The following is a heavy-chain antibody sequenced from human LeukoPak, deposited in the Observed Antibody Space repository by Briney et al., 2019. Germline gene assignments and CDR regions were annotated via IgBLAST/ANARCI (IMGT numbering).Heavy chain of an antibody. V-gene: IGHV3-7*01. CDR2: IKQDGSEK. D-gene: IGHD3-9*01. CDR3: ARDSNILTGYYIFDY. J-gene: IGHJ4*02. Sequence: GGSLRLSCAASGFTFSSYGMHWVRQAPGKGLEWVANIKQDGSEKYYVDSVKGRFTIPRDNAKNSLYLQMNSLRAEDTAVYYCARDSNILTGYYIFDYWGQGTLVTVSS. CDR1: GFTFSSYG.